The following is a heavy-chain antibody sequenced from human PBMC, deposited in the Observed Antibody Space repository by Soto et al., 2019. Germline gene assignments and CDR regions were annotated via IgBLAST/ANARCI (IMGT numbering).Heavy chain of an antibody. Sequence: SETLSLTCTVSGGSISSGDYYWNWIRQHPGKGLEWIGYMYNSGSTYYNTSLKSRVTISVDTSKNQFSLTLYSVTAADTAVYYCARTTGRHLDFWGQGILVTVSS. D-gene: IGHD4-4*01. J-gene: IGHJ4*02. V-gene: IGHV4-30-4*08. CDR1: GGSISSGDYY. CDR2: MYNSGST. CDR3: ARTTGRHLDF.